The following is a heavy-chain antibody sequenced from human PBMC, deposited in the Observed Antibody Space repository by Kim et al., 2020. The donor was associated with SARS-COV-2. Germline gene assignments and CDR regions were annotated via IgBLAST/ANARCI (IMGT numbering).Heavy chain of an antibody. Sequence: SETLSLTCTVSGGSISSGGYYWSWIRQHPGKGLEWIGYIYYSGSTYYNPSLKSRVTISVDTSKNQFSRKLSSVTAADTAVYYCARHPTRRQDYYGSGSYYNERVYGMDVWGQGTTVTVSS. CDR1: GGSISSGGYY. V-gene: IGHV4-31*03. J-gene: IGHJ6*02. CDR3: ARHPTRRQDYYGSGSYYNERVYGMDV. CDR2: IYYSGST. D-gene: IGHD3-10*01.